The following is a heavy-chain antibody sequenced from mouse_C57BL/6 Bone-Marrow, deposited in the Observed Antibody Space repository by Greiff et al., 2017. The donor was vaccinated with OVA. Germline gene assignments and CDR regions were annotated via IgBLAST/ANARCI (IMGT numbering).Heavy chain of an antibody. CDR3: ARADYDGSSYGAMGY. CDR2: IYPGSGNT. V-gene: IGHV1-76*01. J-gene: IGHJ4*01. D-gene: IGHD1-1*01. CDR1: GYTFTDYY. Sequence: QVQLQQSGAELVRPGASVKLSCKASGYTFTDYYINWVKQRPGQGLEWIARIYPGSGNTYYNEKFKGKATLTAEKSSSTAYMQLSSLTSEDSAVYFCARADYDGSSYGAMGYWGQGTSVTVSS.